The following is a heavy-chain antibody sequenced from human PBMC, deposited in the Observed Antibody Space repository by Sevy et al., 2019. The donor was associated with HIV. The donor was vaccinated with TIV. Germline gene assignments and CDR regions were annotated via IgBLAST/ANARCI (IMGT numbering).Heavy chain of an antibody. CDR1: GFTFSNFG. CDR2: IRYDGSDK. Sequence: GGSLRLSCTASGFTFSNFGMHWVRQVPGKGREWVTFIRYDGSDKYYAASVKGRFTISRNDSKKTLYLQMDSLRPEDTAIYYCAKDLAGPGRRYFDYWGQGTLVTVSS. J-gene: IGHJ4*02. V-gene: IGHV3-30*02. D-gene: IGHD6-13*01. CDR3: AKDLAGPGRRYFDY.